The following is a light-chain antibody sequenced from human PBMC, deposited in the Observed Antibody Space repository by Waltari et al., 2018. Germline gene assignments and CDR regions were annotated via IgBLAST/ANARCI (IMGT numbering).Light chain of an antibody. J-gene: IGKJ1*01. CDR2: KAP. CDR1: QSISTW. Sequence: DIQMTQSPSTLSASVGDRVTITCRASQSISTWLAWYQQKPGKAPKLLIYKAPDLESGVPSRFGGSGSGTEFTLTISSLQPDDFATYHCQQYYSSPWTFGRGTKVEI. V-gene: IGKV1-5*03. CDR3: QQYYSSPWT.